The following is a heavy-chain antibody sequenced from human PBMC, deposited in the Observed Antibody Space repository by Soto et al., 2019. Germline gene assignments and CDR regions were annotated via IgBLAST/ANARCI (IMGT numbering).Heavy chain of an antibody. CDR3: ARGGDIVVVPAAMTYDY. CDR2: IYYSGST. CDR1: GGSISSGDYY. D-gene: IGHD2-2*01. Sequence: SETLSLTCTVSGGSISSGDYYWSWIRQPPWKGLEWIGYIYYSGSTYYNPSLKSRVTISVDTSKNQFSLKLSSVTAADTAVYYCARGGDIVVVPAAMTYDYWGQGXLVTVSS. V-gene: IGHV4-30-4*01. J-gene: IGHJ4*02.